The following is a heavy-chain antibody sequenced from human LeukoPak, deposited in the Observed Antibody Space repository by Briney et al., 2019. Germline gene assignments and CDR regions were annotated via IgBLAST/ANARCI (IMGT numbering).Heavy chain of an antibody. Sequence: SETLSLTCTASGGSISSYYWSWIRQPPGKGLEWIGYIYYSGSTNYNPSLKSRVTISVDTSKNQFSLKLSSVTAADTAVYYCARGESDSSGYYHPPPDYWGQGTLVTVSS. J-gene: IGHJ4*02. CDR3: ARGESDSSGYYHPPPDY. V-gene: IGHV4-59*01. CDR1: GGSISSYY. D-gene: IGHD3-22*01. CDR2: IYYSGST.